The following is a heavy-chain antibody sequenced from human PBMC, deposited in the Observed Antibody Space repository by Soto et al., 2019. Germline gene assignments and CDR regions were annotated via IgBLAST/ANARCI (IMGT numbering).Heavy chain of an antibody. CDR3: ARGPGITGTTVSYYYGMDV. Sequence: ASVKVSCKASGYTFTGYYMHWVRQAPGQGLEWIGWINPNSGGTNYAQKFQGWVTMTRDTSISTAYMELSRLRSDDTAVYYCARGPGITGTTVSYYYGMDVWGQGTTVTVSS. J-gene: IGHJ6*02. CDR2: INPNSGGT. V-gene: IGHV1-2*04. D-gene: IGHD1-7*01. CDR1: GYTFTGYY.